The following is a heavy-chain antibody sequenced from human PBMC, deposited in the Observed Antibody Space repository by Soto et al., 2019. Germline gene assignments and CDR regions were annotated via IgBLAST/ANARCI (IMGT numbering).Heavy chain of an antibody. V-gene: IGHV3-73*01. CDR1: GFLLSVSA. CDR2: IRNKANNYAT. Sequence: GSLRLSCEASGFLLSVSAVHWVRQASGKGLEWVGRIRNKANNYATAYAASVKGRFTVSRDDSKNTAYLQMNSLKTEDSAVYYCTRLEYDVDVWGQGTTVTVSS. CDR3: TRLEYDVDV. J-gene: IGHJ6*02.